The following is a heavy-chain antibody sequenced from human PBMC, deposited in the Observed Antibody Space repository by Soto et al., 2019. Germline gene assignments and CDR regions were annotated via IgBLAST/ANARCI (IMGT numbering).Heavy chain of an antibody. CDR1: GFDFSSYS. Sequence: GGSLRLSCAASGFDFSSYSMNWVRQAPGKGLEWVSSINEDSSCIYYAHSLRGRFTISRDNAKESLYLQMNSLRPEDMAVYYCARRARPDFYYMDFWGKGTTVTVSS. CDR3: ARRARPDFYYMDF. V-gene: IGHV3-21*01. CDR2: INEDSSCI. D-gene: IGHD6-6*01. J-gene: IGHJ6*03.